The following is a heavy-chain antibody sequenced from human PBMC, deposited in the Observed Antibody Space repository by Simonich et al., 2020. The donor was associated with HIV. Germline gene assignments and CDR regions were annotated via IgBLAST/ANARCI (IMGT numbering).Heavy chain of an antibody. V-gene: IGHV5-51*01. J-gene: IGHJ5*02. D-gene: IGHD7-27*01. CDR3: AKSNGNWFDP. Sequence: EVQLVQSGAEVKKPGESLQISCKGSGYSFTRYWICWVRRMPGKGLEWMGIIYPGDSDTKHSPSFQGQVTISADKYISTAYLQWSSLKASDTAMYYCAKSNGNWFDPWGRGTLVTVSS. CDR2: IYPGDSDT. CDR1: GYSFTRYW.